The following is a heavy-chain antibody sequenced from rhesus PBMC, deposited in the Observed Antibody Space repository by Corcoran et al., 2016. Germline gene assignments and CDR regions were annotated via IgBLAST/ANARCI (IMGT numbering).Heavy chain of an antibody. V-gene: IGHV4-76*01. Sequence: QLQLQESGPGVVKPSETLSLTCAVSGGSISSGYDWSWIRQPPGKGLEWIGYIYGSSGSTNYNPSLKNRGTISKDASKNQFSLKLSSVTAADTAVYYCAREWGNGNYGLDSWGQGVVVTVSS. CDR1: GGSISSGYD. D-gene: IGHD1-14*01. CDR3: AREWGNGNYGLDS. J-gene: IGHJ6*01. CDR2: IYGSSGST.